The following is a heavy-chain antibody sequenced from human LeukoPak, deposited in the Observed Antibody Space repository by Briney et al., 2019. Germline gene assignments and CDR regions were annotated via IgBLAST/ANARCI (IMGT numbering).Heavy chain of an antibody. CDR1: GGSISNSYYY. CDR3: ARVPSYGSLYYYYYYYMDV. CDR2: LHYSGST. Sequence: SETLSLTCTVSGGSISNSYYYWGWIRQPPGKGLEWIGSLHYSGSTYYNPSLKSRVTISVDTSKNQFSLKLSSVTAADTAVYYCARVPSYGSLYYYYYYYMDVWGKGTTVTVSS. V-gene: IGHV4-39*07. D-gene: IGHD5-18*01. J-gene: IGHJ6*03.